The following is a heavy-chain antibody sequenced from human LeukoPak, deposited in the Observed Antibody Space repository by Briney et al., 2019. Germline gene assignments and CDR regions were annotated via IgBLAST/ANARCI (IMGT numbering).Heavy chain of an antibody. D-gene: IGHD3-10*01. CDR3: ARPNMVQGTNIAAFDS. CDR2: ISTSGSI. CDR1: GFTFSSYS. Sequence: GGSLRLSCAASGFTFSSYSMSWVRQAPGKGLEWVSYISTSGSIYYVDSVKGRFTISGDNAKNSLYLQMSSLRDEDTAVYYCARPNMVQGTNIAAFDSWGQGTLVTVSS. V-gene: IGHV3-48*02. J-gene: IGHJ4*02.